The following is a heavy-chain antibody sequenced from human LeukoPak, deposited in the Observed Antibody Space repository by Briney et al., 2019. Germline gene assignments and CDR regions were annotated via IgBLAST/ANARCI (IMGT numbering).Heavy chain of an antibody. D-gene: IGHD3-10*01. CDR3: ARDLVPAQPRWSGELW. V-gene: IGHV3-33*01. Sequence: GGSLRLSCVGSEFTFSSYGMHWVRQAPGKGLEWMAVIWHDGSEKYYADSVKGRFTISRDNSKNTLYLQMNSLRAEDTAVYYCARDLVPAQPRWSGELWWGQGTLVIVSS. CDR1: EFTFSSYG. J-gene: IGHJ4*02. CDR2: IWHDGSEK.